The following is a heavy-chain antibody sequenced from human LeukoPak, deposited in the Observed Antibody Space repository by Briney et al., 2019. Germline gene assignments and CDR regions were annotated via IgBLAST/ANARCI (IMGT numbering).Heavy chain of an antibody. CDR3: ARASYCGDSHCHNLAWFGP. CDR1: GGSISNFY. D-gene: IGHD2-21*01. Sequence: PSETLSLTCTVSGGSISNFYWSWIRQPAGKGLEWIGRISSTGSTNYNPSLKSRVTILVDTSKNQFSLRLTSVTAADTAIYYCARASYCGDSHCHNLAWFGPWGQGTPVTVSS. J-gene: IGHJ5*02. CDR2: ISSTGST. V-gene: IGHV4-4*07.